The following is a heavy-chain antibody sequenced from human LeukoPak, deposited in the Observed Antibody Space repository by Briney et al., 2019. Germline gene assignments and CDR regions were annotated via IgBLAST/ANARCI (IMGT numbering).Heavy chain of an antibody. CDR2: ISSSGSTI. CDR3: AREREDYYYYGVDV. J-gene: IGHJ6*02. V-gene: IGHV3-48*03. Sequence: GGSLRLSCAASGFTFSSYEMSWVRQAPGKGLEWVSYISSSGSTIYYADSVKGRFTISRDNAKNSLYLQMNSLRAEDTAVYYCAREREDYYYYGVDVWGQGTTVTVSS. CDR1: GFTFSSYE.